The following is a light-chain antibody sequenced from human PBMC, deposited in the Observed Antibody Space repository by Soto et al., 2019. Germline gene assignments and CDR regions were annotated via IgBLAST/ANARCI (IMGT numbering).Light chain of an antibody. V-gene: IGKV1-39*01. CDR2: AAS. J-gene: IGKJ1*01. CDR3: QQSYSPLWT. CDR1: QSISNY. Sequence: DIQMTQSPSSLSASVGDRATITCRASQSISNYLNWYQHKAGKAPKVLIYAASSLQRGVPSRFSGSGSGTDFTLIISSLQPEDFATYYCQQSYSPLWTFGQGTKVDIK.